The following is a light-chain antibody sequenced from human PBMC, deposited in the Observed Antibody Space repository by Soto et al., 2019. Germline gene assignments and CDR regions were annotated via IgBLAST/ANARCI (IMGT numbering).Light chain of an antibody. CDR1: QGIGDT. CDR2: VAS. CDR3: QQYGSSPGT. V-gene: IGKV3-20*01. J-gene: IGKJ1*01. Sequence: EVVLTQSPATLSVSPGEGVTLSCRASQGIGDTLAWYQHKPGQTPRLLIYVASTRATGIPDRFSGSGSGTDFTLTISRLEPEDFALYYCQQYGSSPGTFGQGTKVDIK.